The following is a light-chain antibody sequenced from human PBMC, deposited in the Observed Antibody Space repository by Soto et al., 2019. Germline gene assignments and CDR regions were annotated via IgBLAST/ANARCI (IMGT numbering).Light chain of an antibody. CDR1: QSISSW. CDR3: HQYNRSSPSP. CDR2: DAS. J-gene: IGKJ3*01. V-gene: IGKV1-5*01. Sequence: DIQMTQSPSTLSASVGDRVTITCRASQSISSWLAWYQQKPGKAPKLLIYDASSLESGVPSRFSGSGSGTEFTLTISSLQPDDFATYYCHQYNRSSPSPFGPGPKVDIK.